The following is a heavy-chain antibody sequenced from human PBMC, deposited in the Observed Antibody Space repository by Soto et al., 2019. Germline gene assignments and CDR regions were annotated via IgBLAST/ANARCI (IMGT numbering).Heavy chain of an antibody. D-gene: IGHD5-12*01. CDR2: DTGSGGNT. V-gene: IGHV3-23*01. CDR1: GFTFSNYA. Sequence: EVQLLESGGGLVQPGGSLRLSCAASGFTFSNYAMTWVRQAPGKGLEWVSGDTGSGGNTYYADSVKGRFTISRDKSKNTLYLQMISLRAEETAVYYCAKAQYSGYGVSLNLDSWGQGALVTVSS. CDR3: AKAQYSGYGVSLNLDS. J-gene: IGHJ4*02.